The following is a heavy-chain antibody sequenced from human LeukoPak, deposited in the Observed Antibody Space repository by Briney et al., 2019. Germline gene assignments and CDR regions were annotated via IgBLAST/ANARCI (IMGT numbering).Heavy chain of an antibody. CDR2: IWYDGSNK. J-gene: IGHJ4*02. Sequence: PGGSLRLSCAASGFTFSSYGMHWVRQAPGKGLEWVAVIWYDGSNKYYADSVKGRFTISRDNSKNTLYLQMNSLRAEDTAVYYCARDPHLGQWLAYYNYYFDYWGQGTLVTVSS. D-gene: IGHD6-19*01. CDR3: ARDPHLGQWLAYYNYYFDY. CDR1: GFTFSSYG. V-gene: IGHV3-33*01.